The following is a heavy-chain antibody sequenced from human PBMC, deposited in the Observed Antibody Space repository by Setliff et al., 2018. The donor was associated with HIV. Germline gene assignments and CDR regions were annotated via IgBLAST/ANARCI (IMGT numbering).Heavy chain of an antibody. D-gene: IGHD1-26*01. Sequence: PGESLKISCAASGFSLSNYWIHWVRQAPGKGLVWVSRINSDGSSRRYADSVRGRFTISRDNAKNTLYLQMNSLRAEDTAVYYCAKGALCGRNRDVCFDPWGQGTLVTVSS. CDR3: AKGALCGRNRDVCFDP. CDR1: GFSLSNYW. V-gene: IGHV3-74*01. J-gene: IGHJ5*02. CDR2: INSDGSSR.